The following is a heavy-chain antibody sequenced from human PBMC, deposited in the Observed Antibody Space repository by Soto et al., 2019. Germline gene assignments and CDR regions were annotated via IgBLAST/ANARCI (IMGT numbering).Heavy chain of an antibody. J-gene: IGHJ4*02. CDR1: GDSIRNRNYY. V-gene: IGHV4-39*01. Sequence: QLQLQESGPGLVKPSETLSLSCSVSGDSIRNRNYYWAWIRQPPGEGLEWIVSRYDDAKTFYNPSLMRLGTLSIDLSKKQLSLQVTSVTSPDTAVYFCARGIYLGPSGYYLEFWGQGPLVSVSS. CDR2: RYDDAKT. CDR3: ARGIYLGPSGYYLEF. D-gene: IGHD3-22*01.